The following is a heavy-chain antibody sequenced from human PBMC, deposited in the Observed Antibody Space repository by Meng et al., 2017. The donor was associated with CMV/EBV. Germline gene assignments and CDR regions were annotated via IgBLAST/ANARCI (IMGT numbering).Heavy chain of an antibody. CDR2: IRSKAYGGTT. Sequence: GESLKISCTASGFTFGDYAMSWVRQAPGKGLEWVGFIRSKAYGGTTEYAASVKGRFTISRDDSKSIAYLQMNSLKTEDTALYYCTRVAVILELPLDYWGQGTLVTVSS. CDR3: TRVAVILELPLDY. CDR1: GFTFGDYA. V-gene: IGHV3-49*04. D-gene: IGHD1-26*01. J-gene: IGHJ4*02.